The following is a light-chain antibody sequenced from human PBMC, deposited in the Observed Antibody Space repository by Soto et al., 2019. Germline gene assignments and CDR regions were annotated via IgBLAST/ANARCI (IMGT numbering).Light chain of an antibody. V-gene: IGLV2-14*01. CDR3: ASYTTSSTYV. J-gene: IGLJ1*01. CDR1: SSDVGGYSY. Sequence: QSALTQPASVSGSPGQSIALSCTGTSSDVGGYSYVSWYQQQPGKAPKLVISDVSNRPSGVSDRFSGSKSGNTASLTISGLQTEDEADYYCASYTTSSTYVFGTGTKVTV. CDR2: DVS.